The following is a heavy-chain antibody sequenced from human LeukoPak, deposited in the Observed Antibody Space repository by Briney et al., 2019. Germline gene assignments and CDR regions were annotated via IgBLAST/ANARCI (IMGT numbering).Heavy chain of an antibody. V-gene: IGHV3-9*01. CDR2: ISWNSGSI. J-gene: IGHJ3*02. CDR3: AKDISTYYYGSGSLFSGAFDI. D-gene: IGHD3-10*01. CDR1: GFTFDDYA. Sequence: PGRSLRLSCAASGFTFDDYAMHWVRQDPGKGLEWVSGISWNSGSIGYADSVKGRFTISRDNAKNSLYLQMNSLRAEDTALYYCAKDISTYYYGSGSLFSGAFDIWGQGTMVTVSS.